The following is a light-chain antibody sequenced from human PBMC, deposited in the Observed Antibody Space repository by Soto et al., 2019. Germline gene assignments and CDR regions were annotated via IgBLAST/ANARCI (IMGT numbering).Light chain of an antibody. CDR3: CSYRSTSTLV. J-gene: IGLJ2*01. V-gene: IGLV2-14*01. Sequence: QSALTQPASVSGSPGQSVTISCTGTSSDIGAYKYVSWYQHHPGKSPRLMIYEVSNRPSGVSNRFSASKSGNTASLTISVLQAEDEADYYCCSYRSTSTLVFGGGTKLTVL. CDR2: EVS. CDR1: SSDIGAYKY.